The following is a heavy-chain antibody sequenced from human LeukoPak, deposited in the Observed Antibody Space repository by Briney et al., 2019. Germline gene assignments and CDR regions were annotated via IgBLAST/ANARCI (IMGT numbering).Heavy chain of an antibody. V-gene: IGHV4-59*08. CDR3: ARRPAGGANDY. D-gene: IGHD4/OR15-4a*01. CDR2: IHYSGSST. J-gene: IGHJ4*02. Sequence: SETLSLTCTVSGDSMSSYYWSWIRQPPGKGLEWIGYIHYSGSSTNYNPSVKSRVTISVDTSRNQFSLKLISVTAADTAVYYCARRPAGGANDYWGQGTLVTVSS. CDR1: GDSMSSYY.